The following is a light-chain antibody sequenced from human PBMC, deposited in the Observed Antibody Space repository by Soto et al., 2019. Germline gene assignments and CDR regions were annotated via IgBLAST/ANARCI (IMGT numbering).Light chain of an antibody. CDR3: QQHSNWPLT. J-gene: IGKJ4*01. Sequence: EIVLKQPPATLSLYAGERATLSCRASQSVGIDYLAWYQQKPGQAPRVVIYNASNRASGIPARFSGSGSGTDFTLTISSLEPEDFAVYYCQQHSNWPLTFGGGTEVDIK. CDR2: NAS. CDR1: QSVGIDY. V-gene: IGKV3-11*01.